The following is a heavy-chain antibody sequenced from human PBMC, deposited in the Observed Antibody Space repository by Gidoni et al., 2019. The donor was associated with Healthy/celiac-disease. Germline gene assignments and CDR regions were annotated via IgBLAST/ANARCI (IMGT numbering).Heavy chain of an antibody. CDR1: GFTCSSYA. CDR2: ISYDGSNK. CDR3: ARESVAAAGSYYYYGMDV. V-gene: IGHV3-30-3*01. D-gene: IGHD6-13*01. Sequence: QVQLVESGVGVVQPGRSLRLSCSASGFTCSSYAMHWVRQAPGKGLEWVAVISYDGSNKYYADSVKGRFTISRDNSKNTLYLKMNSLRAEDTAVYYCARESVAAAGSYYYYGMDVWGKGTTVTVSS. J-gene: IGHJ6*04.